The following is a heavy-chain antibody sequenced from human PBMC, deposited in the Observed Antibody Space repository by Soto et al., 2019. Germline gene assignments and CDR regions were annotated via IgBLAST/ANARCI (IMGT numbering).Heavy chain of an antibody. Sequence: KPSETLSLTSTFSGASISGDFWSWIRQPPGKGLEWIGYIYHSGSTYYNPSLKSRVTISVDRSKNQFSLKLSSVTEEDTAVYYCDRVPDYWGQGTLVTVSS. CDR2: IYHSGST. CDR1: GASISGDF. V-gene: IGHV4-30-2*01. J-gene: IGHJ4*02. CDR3: DRVPDY.